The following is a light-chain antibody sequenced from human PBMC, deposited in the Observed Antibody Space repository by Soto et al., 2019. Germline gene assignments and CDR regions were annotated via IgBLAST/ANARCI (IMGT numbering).Light chain of an antibody. V-gene: IGKV1-5*01. J-gene: IGKJ2*01. CDR1: QDINNW. CDR2: DVF. Sequence: DLQMTQSPSTLYAFVGDRVTITCRATQDINNWLAWYQQKPGKAPRILIYDVFTLKTGVHSRFSGRVSGTEATLIISSLQPDDVATYYCQQYFHYPFTFGRGTKVEIK. CDR3: QQYFHYPFT.